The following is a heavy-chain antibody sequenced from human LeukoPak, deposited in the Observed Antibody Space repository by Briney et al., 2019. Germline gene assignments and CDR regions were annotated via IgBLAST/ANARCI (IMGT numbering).Heavy chain of an antibody. D-gene: IGHD6-19*01. Sequence: PSETLSLTCTVSGGSISSYYWSWIRQPPGKGLEWIGYIYYSGSTNYSPSLKSRVTISVDTSKNQFSLKLSSVTAADTAVYYCASLATVAGSDYWGQGTLVTVSS. J-gene: IGHJ4*02. CDR2: IYYSGST. V-gene: IGHV4-59*08. CDR1: GGSISSYY. CDR3: ASLATVAGSDY.